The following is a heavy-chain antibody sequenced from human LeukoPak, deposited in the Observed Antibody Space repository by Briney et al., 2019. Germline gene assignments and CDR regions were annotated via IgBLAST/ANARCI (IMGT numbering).Heavy chain of an antibody. V-gene: IGHV3-7*01. CDR2: IKQDGSEK. D-gene: IGHD5-24*01. J-gene: IGHJ4*02. CDR1: EFTSSNYW. Sequence: GGSLRLSCVASEFTSSNYWMSWVRQAPGKGLEWVANIKQDGSEKYYVDSVKGRFTISRDDAKNSLYLQMNSLRAEDTAVYYCARDELRKNGYHHWGQGTLVTVSS. CDR3: ARDELRKNGYHH.